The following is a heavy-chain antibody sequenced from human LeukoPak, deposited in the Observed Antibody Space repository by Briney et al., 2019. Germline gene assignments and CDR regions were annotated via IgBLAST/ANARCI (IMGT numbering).Heavy chain of an antibody. J-gene: IGHJ6*02. D-gene: IGHD6-19*01. CDR1: GYSFTSYW. CDR3: ARRGVAGTGNYYGMDV. CDR2: IYPGDSDT. V-gene: IGHV5-51*01. Sequence: GESLKISCKGSGYSFTSYWIGWVRQMPRKGLEWMGIIYPGDSDTRYSPSFQGQVTISADKSISTAYLQWSSLKASDTAMYYCARRGVAGTGNYYGMDVWGQGTTVTVSS.